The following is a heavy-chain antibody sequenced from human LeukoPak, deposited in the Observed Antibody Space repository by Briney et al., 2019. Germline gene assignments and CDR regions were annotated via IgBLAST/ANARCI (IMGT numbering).Heavy chain of an antibody. J-gene: IGHJ4*02. CDR1: GFTFSSYA. V-gene: IGHV3-23*01. CDR2: ISGSGGST. CDR3: AKLHGSSLDY. D-gene: IGHD6-13*01. Sequence: GRSLRLSCAASGFTFSSYAMSCVRQAAGPGLERVSAISGSGGSTYSADSVKGRFTISRDNSKNTLYLQMNSLRAEDTAVYYCAKLHGSSLDYWGQGTLVTVSS.